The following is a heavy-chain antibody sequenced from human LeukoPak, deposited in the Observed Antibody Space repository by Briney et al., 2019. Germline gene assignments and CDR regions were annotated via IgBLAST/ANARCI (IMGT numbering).Heavy chain of an antibody. V-gene: IGHV3-30*14. Sequence: GGSLRLSCAASGFTFSSYAMSWVRQAPGKGLEWVAFILYDGNNKYYADSVKGRFTISRDNSKNTLYLQMGSLRAEDMAVYYCAGSIAARPGFDYWGQGTLVTVSS. CDR1: GFTFSSYA. CDR2: ILYDGNNK. D-gene: IGHD6-6*01. CDR3: AGSIAARPGFDY. J-gene: IGHJ4*02.